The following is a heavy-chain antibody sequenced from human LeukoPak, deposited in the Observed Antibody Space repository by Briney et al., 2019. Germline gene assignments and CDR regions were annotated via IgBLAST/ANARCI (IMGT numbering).Heavy chain of an antibody. J-gene: IGHJ1*01. CDR1: GGTFSSYA. CDR2: IIPILGIA. CDR3: ARDKGAMVRGKRAEYFQH. V-gene: IGHV1-69*04. Sequence: SVKVSCKASGGTFSSYAISWVRQAPGQGLEWMGRIIPILGIANYAQKFQGRVTITADKSTSTAYMELSSLRSEDTAVYYCARDKGAMVRGKRAEYFQHWGQGTLVTVSS. D-gene: IGHD3-10*01.